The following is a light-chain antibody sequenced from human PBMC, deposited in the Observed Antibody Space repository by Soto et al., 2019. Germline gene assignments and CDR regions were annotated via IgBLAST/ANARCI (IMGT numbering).Light chain of an antibody. CDR1: SSDIGDYDY. V-gene: IGLV2-14*03. CDR3: TSYSSGSTHLV. CDR2: DVN. J-gene: IGLJ2*01. Sequence: QSALTQPASVSGSPGQSITLSCTGTSSDIGDYDYVSWYQRHPGKVPKLIIYDVNNRPSGVSDRFSGSKSGNTASLTISGLQAEDEVAYYCTSYSSGSTHLVFGGGTKLTVL.